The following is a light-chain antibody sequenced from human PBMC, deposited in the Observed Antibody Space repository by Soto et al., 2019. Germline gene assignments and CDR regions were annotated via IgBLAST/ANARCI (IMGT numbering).Light chain of an antibody. CDR2: DNN. CDR3: GTWDSSLSAL. V-gene: IGLV1-51*01. CDR1: SSNIGNNY. Sequence: QSVLTQPPSVSAAPGQKVTISCSGSSSNIGNNYVSWYQQLPGTAPKLLIYDNNKRPSGIPDRFSGSKSGTSATLGITGLQTGDEVDYYCGTWDSSLSALFGGGTKVTVL. J-gene: IGLJ2*01.